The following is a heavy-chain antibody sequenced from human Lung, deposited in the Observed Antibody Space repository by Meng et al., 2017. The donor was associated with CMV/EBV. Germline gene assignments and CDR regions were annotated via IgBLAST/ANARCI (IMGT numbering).Heavy chain of an antibody. J-gene: IGHJ3*02. Sequence: ESLKISCAPSGFSFSSYTLHWVRQAPGKGLEWVASISSSRSYINYADSVKGRFTISRDNAKNSLYLQMSSLRAEDTAVYYCARERLYQPLWGDALDIWGQGTMVTVSS. D-gene: IGHD2-2*01. CDR2: ISSSRSYI. V-gene: IGHV3-21*01. CDR1: GFSFSSYT. CDR3: ARERLYQPLWGDALDI.